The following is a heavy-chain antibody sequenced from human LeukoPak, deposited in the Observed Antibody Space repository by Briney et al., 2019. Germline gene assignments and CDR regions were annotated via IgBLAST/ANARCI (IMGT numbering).Heavy chain of an antibody. J-gene: IGHJ4*02. CDR3: ARGFVGFAGPPASWSGYDPLFDY. CDR2: IWYDGSNK. V-gene: IGHV3-33*01. Sequence: PGGSLRLSCAASGFTFSSYGMPWVRQAPGKGLEWVAVIWYDGSNKYCADSVKGRFTISRDNSKNTLYLQMNSLRAEDTAVYYCARGFVGFAGPPASWSGYDPLFDYWGQGTLVTVSS. D-gene: IGHD3-3*01. CDR1: GFTFSSYG.